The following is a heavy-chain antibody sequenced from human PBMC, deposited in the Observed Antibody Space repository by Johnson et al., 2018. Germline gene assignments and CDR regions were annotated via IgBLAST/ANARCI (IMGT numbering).Heavy chain of an antibody. J-gene: IGHJ3*02. CDR2: IYTNGNT. Sequence: QVQLQESGPGLVKPAETLSLTCTVSGGSISSYYWIWIRQPAGRGLEWIGRIYTNGNTNYNPSLMSRVTMSVDASKNQFSLKLTSGTAADTAVFYCARGRELLRGDAFDIWGQGTMVTVYS. D-gene: IGHD1-26*01. V-gene: IGHV4-4*07. CDR3: ARGRELLRGDAFDI. CDR1: GGSISSYY.